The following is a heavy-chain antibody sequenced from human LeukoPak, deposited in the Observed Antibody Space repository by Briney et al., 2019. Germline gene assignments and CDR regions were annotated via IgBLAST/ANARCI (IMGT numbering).Heavy chain of an antibody. CDR2: ISRSCSTK. V-gene: IGHV3-48*03. CDR3: ARVLRYCSGGNCYSGGLGYMDV. CDR1: GFTFSSYE. Sequence: GGSLRLSCAASGFTFSSYEMNWVRQAPGKGLEGVPSISRSCSTKFYADSVKGQFTISRDNAKNSLFLQMNSLRAEDTAVYYCARVLRYCSGGNCYSGGLGYMDVWGKGTTVTISS. D-gene: IGHD2-15*01. J-gene: IGHJ6*03.